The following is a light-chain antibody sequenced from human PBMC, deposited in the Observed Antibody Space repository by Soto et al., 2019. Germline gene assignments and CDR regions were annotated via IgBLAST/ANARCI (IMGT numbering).Light chain of an antibody. CDR2: EAS. CDR3: QQYNGYWT. J-gene: IGKJ1*01. Sequence: DIQMTQSPSTLSASVGDRVTITCRASQSISDSLAWYQQKPGKAPKLLIYEASSLKSGVPSRFSGSRSGTEYTLTISSLQHDDFANYYCQQYNGYWTFGQGTKVEIK. V-gene: IGKV1-5*03. CDR1: QSISDS.